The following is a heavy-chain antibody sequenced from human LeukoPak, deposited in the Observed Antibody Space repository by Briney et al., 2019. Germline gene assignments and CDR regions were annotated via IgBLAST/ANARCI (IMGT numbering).Heavy chain of an antibody. Sequence: GGSLRLSCAASALTFADYTMHWVLQAPGKGLEWVSLISRNGVATKYADSVRGRFTISRDNSKNSLYLQMNSLRAEDTALYYCAKVAAAAGSFDYWGQGTLVTVSS. CDR3: AKVAAAAGSFDY. D-gene: IGHD6-13*01. CDR1: ALTFADYT. CDR2: ISRNGVAT. J-gene: IGHJ4*02. V-gene: IGHV3-43*01.